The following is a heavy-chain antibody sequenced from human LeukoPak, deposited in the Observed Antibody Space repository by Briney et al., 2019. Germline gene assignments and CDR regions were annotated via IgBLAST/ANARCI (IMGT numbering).Heavy chain of an antibody. J-gene: IGHJ4*02. CDR3: ARLILGQSGWYRGTEFVDY. D-gene: IGHD6-19*01. CDR2: IYYSGST. Sequence: SETLSLTCTVSGGSISSSSYYWGWIRQPPGKGLEWIGSIYYSGSTYYNPSLKSRVTISVDTSKNQFSLKLSSVTAADTAVYYCARLILGQSGWYRGTEFVDYWGQGTLVTVSS. CDR1: GGSISSSSYY. V-gene: IGHV4-39*01.